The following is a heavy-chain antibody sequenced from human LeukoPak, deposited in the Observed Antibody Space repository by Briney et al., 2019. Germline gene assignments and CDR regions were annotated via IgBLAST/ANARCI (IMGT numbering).Heavy chain of an antibody. Sequence: GRSLRLSCAASGFTFSSYGMHWVRQAPGKGLEWMAFIRYDGSNKYYADSVKGRLTISRDNSKNTLYLQMNSLRAEDTAVYYCASMVRGVITRSFDYWGQGTLVTVSS. CDR1: GFTFSSYG. J-gene: IGHJ4*02. V-gene: IGHV3-30*02. CDR3: ASMVRGVITRSFDY. CDR2: IRYDGSNK. D-gene: IGHD3-10*01.